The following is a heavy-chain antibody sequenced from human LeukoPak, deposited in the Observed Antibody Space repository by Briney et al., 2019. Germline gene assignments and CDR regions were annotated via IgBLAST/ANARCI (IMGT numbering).Heavy chain of an antibody. CDR2: IYYSGST. Sequence: SETLSLTCTVSGGSISSYHWSWIRQPPGKGLEWIGYIYYSGSTNYNPSLKSRVTISVDTSKNQFSLKLSSVTAADTAVYYCARHYGDYVLDYWGQGTLVTVSS. V-gene: IGHV4-59*08. D-gene: IGHD4-17*01. CDR1: GGSISSYH. CDR3: ARHYGDYVLDY. J-gene: IGHJ4*02.